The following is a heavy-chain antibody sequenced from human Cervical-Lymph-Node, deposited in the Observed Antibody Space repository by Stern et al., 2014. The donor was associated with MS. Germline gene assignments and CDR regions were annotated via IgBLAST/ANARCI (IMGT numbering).Heavy chain of an antibody. CDR2: INHSGST. Sequence: QVQLGQWGAGLLKPSETLSLTCAVYGGSFSGYYWSWIRQPPGKGLEWIGEINHSGSTNYNPSLKSRVTISVDTSKTQFSLKLSSVTAADTAVYYCARGRVVPAATRAADLDYWGQGTLVTVSS. D-gene: IGHD2-2*01. CDR1: GGSFSGYY. J-gene: IGHJ4*02. V-gene: IGHV4-34*01. CDR3: ARGRVVPAATRAADLDY.